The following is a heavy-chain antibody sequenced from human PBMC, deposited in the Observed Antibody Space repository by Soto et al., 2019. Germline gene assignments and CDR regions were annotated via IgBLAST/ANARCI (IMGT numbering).Heavy chain of an antibody. CDR3: ARAGPAPYYYSGMDV. CDR2: ISGYNGNT. Sequence: QVQLVQSRGEVKKPGASVKVSCKTSGYSFTTYGISWVRQAPGQGLEGMGWISGYNGNTNYAQNLQGRVTMTTDTSTSTAYMERRSLRSDATAVYYCARAGPAPYYYSGMDVWGQGSTVTVSS. J-gene: IGHJ6*02. V-gene: IGHV1-18*01. CDR1: GYSFTTYG.